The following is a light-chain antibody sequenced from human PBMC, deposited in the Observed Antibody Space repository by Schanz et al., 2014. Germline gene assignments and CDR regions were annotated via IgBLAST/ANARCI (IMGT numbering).Light chain of an antibody. V-gene: IGKV3-20*01. CDR1: QSVTSTS. CDR2: GAS. J-gene: IGKJ1*01. Sequence: EIVLTQSPGTLSLSPGERATLSCRASQSVTSTSLAWYQQKPGQAPRLLIYGASSRATGIPDRFSGSGSGTDFTLTIRRLEPEDFAVYYCQQYGSSPQTFGQGTKVEIK. CDR3: QQYGSSPQT.